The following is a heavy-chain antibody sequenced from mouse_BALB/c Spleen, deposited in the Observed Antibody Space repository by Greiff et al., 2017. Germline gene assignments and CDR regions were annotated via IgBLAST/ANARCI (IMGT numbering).Heavy chain of an antibody. V-gene: IGHV1-12*01. CDR1: GYTFTSYN. D-gene: IGHD1-1*01. J-gene: IGHJ4*01. Sequence: QVQLQQPGAELVKPGASVKMSCKASGYTFTSYNMHWVKQTPGQGLEWIGAIYPGNGDTSYNQKFKGKATLTADKSSSTAYMQLSSLTSEDSAVYYCARDYGSSYGYYAMDYWGQGTSVTVSS. CDR3: ARDYGSSYGYYAMDY. CDR2: IYPGNGDT.